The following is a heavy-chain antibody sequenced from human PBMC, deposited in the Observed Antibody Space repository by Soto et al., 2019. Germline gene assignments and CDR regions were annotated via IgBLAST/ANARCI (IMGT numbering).Heavy chain of an antibody. D-gene: IGHD6-19*01. CDR3: TREQSDDNYFDP. V-gene: IGHV4-61*01. CDR1: GSALSSFCYF. J-gene: IGHJ5*02. CDR2: IYYSGGT. Sequence: LEALSLTCTVFGSALSSFCYFYTWVPHPPGKGLEWLGYIYYSGGTNYNPSLKSRVTISLDKSKSQFSLRLISVTAADTAVYYCTREQSDDNYFDPWGQGTLVTVSS.